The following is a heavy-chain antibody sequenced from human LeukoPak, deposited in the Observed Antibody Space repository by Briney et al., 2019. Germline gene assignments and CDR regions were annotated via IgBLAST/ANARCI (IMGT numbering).Heavy chain of an antibody. V-gene: IGHV4-39*01. Sequence: PSECLSLTCTVSGGSINSYYWGWIRQPPGKGLEWIGSIYYSGSTYYNPSLKSRVTISVDTSKNQISLKLRSVTAADTAMYYCARLWSGYRPPDYWGQGTMVTVSS. CDR1: GGSINSYY. CDR2: IYYSGST. D-gene: IGHD3-3*01. CDR3: ARLWSGYRPPDY. J-gene: IGHJ4*02.